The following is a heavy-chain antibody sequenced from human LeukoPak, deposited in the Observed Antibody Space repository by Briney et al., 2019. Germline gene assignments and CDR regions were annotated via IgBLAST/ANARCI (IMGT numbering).Heavy chain of an antibody. Sequence: TGGCLRLSCAASGFTFSSYAMHWVRQAPGKGLEWVAVISYDGSNKYYADSVKGRFTISRDNSKNTLYLQMNSLRAEDTAVYYCASPGMMATIHWGQGTLVTVSS. CDR2: ISYDGSNK. CDR1: GFTFSSYA. J-gene: IGHJ4*02. CDR3: ASPGMMATIH. V-gene: IGHV3-30*04. D-gene: IGHD5-24*01.